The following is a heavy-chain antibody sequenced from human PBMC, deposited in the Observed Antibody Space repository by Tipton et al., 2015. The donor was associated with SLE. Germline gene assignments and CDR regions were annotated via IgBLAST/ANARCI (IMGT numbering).Heavy chain of an antibody. CDR1: GYSFATYG. CDR3: ARGGGSYAVDY. CDR2: ISTHNGDT. V-gene: IGHV1-18*01. J-gene: IGHJ4*02. Sequence: QVQLVQSGAEVKKPGASVKVSCEASGYSFATYGITWVRQAPGQGLEWVGWISTHNGDTDYVEDLEGRVTMTTDTSTSAAYMELGSLRSDDTAVYYCARGGGSYAVDYWGQGTLVTVSS. D-gene: IGHD1-26*01.